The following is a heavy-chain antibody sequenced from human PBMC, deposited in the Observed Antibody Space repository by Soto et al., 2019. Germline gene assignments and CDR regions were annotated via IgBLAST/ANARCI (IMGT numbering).Heavy chain of an antibody. D-gene: IGHD3-22*01. J-gene: IGHJ6*02. Sequence: PSETLSLTCTVSGGAISSPHDYWAWIRQSPGRGLEWIGSIYYSGSTYYSPSLKSRVSLSVDTSKNQFSLTLTSVTAADTAVYYCARGGRYYDSSGYYYVRNYYYYGMDVWGQGTTVTVSS. CDR2: IYYSGST. CDR3: ARGGRYYDSSGYYYVRNYYYYGMDV. CDR1: GGAISSPHDY. V-gene: IGHV4-39*02.